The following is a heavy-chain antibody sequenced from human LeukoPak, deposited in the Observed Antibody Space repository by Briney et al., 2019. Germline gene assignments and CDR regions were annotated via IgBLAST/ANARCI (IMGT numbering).Heavy chain of an antibody. V-gene: IGHV4-61*02. CDR3: ARVWDIVVVPAAPSPFDY. J-gene: IGHJ4*02. CDR2: IYTSGST. CDR1: GGSISSGTYF. D-gene: IGHD2-2*01. Sequence: PSQTLSLTCTVSGGSISSGTYFWSWIRQPAGKGLEWIGRIYTSGSTNYNPSLKSRVTISVDTSKNQFSLKLSSVTAADTAVYYCARVWDIVVVPAAPSPFDYWGQGTLVTVSS.